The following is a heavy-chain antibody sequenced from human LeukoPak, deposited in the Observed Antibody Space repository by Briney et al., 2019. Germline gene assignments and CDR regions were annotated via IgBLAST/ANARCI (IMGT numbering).Heavy chain of an antibody. V-gene: IGHV3-15*01. Sequence: GGSLRLSCAASGFTFSSYAMSWVRQAPGKGLEWVGRIKSKTDGGTTDYAAPVKGRFTISRDDSKNTLYLQMNSLKTEDTAVYYCTTSYYYDSSGYLWGQGTLVTVSS. CDR3: TTSYYYDSSGYL. CDR1: GFTFSSYA. J-gene: IGHJ5*02. CDR2: IKSKTDGGTT. D-gene: IGHD3-22*01.